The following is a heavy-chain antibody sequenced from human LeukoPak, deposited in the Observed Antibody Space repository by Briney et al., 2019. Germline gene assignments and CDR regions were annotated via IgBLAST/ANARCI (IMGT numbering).Heavy chain of an antibody. CDR3: ARDGTIFGVFSKVRSLDYMDV. D-gene: IGHD3-3*01. CDR1: GFTFSSYG. Sequence: GRSLRLSCAASGFTFSSYGMHWVRQAPGKGLEWVAVISYDGSNKYYADSVKGRFTISRDNSKITLYLQMNSLRDEDTAVYYCARDGTIFGVFSKVRSLDYMDVWGKGTTVAVSS. CDR2: ISYDGSNK. V-gene: IGHV3-30*03. J-gene: IGHJ6*03.